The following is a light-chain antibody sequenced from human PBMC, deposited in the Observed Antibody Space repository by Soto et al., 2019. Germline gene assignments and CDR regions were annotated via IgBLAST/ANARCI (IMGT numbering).Light chain of an antibody. CDR3: QQYT. CDR2: GAS. J-gene: IGKJ2*01. CDR1: QSVSSSY. Sequence: EIVWTQSPGTLSLSPGERATLSCRASQSVSSSYLAWYQQKPGQAPRLLIYGASSRATGIPNRFSGSGSGTGFTLNISRLEPEDFAVYYCQQYTFGQGTKLEIK. V-gene: IGKV3-20*01.